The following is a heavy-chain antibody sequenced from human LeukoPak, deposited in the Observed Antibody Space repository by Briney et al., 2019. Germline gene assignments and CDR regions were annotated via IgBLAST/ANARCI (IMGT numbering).Heavy chain of an antibody. CDR2: IRSKAYGGTT. CDR3: TRGNLAIAAAYFDY. D-gene: IGHD6-13*01. CDR1: GFTFGDYA. J-gene: IGHJ4*02. Sequence: GGSLRLSCTASGFTFGDYAMSWVRQAPGKGLEWVGFIRSKAYGGTTEYDGAVKGRFTISRDDSKSIAYLQMNSLKTEDTAVYYCTRGNLAIAAAYFDYWGQGTLVTVSS. V-gene: IGHV3-49*04.